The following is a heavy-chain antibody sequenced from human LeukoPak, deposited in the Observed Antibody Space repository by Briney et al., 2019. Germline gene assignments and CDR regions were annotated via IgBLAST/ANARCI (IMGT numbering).Heavy chain of an antibody. CDR1: GYSFTNYW. Sequence: GESLKISCKGSGYSFTNYWIGWVRQMPGKGLEWMGIIYPGDSDTRYSPSFQGQVTISADKSISTAYLQWSSLKASDTAMYYCARPQYNSAWYWPFDYWGQGTLVTVSS. J-gene: IGHJ4*02. CDR2: IYPGDSDT. CDR3: ARPQYNSAWYWPFDY. V-gene: IGHV5-51*01. D-gene: IGHD1-1*01.